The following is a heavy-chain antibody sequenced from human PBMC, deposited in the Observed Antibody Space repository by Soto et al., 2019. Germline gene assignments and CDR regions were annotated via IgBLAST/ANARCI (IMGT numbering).Heavy chain of an antibody. J-gene: IGHJ6*03. V-gene: IGHV1-8*02. CDR2: MNPNSGNT. D-gene: IGHD6-13*01. Sequence: ASVKVSCKASGYTFTNYYMHWVRQATGQGLEWMGWMNPNSGNTGYAQKFQGRVTMTRNTSISTAYMELSSLRSEDTAVYYCASSSSWANYYYYYMDVWGKGTTVTVSS. CDR1: GYTFTNYY. CDR3: ASSSSWANYYYYYMDV.